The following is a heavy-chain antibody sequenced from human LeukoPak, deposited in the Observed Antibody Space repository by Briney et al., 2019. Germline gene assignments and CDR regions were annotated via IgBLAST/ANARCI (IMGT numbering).Heavy chain of an antibody. CDR3: ARDGKGYCSGGSCYNAFDI. D-gene: IGHD2-15*01. J-gene: IGHJ3*02. CDR2: IIPIFGTA. CDR1: GGTFGSYA. Sequence: SVKVSCKASGGTFGSYAISWVRQAPGQGLEWMGGIIPIFGTANYAQKFQGRVTITADESTSTAYMELSSLRSEDTAVYYCARDGKGYCSGGSCYNAFDIWGQGTMVTVSS. V-gene: IGHV1-69*01.